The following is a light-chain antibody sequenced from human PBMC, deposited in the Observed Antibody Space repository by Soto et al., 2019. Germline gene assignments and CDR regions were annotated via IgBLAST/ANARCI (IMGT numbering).Light chain of an antibody. CDR3: QQYGTSPIT. J-gene: IGKJ5*01. Sequence: ESVLTQALAALSLSPGERATLSCGASQTVSSYLTWYQQRPGQAPRLLIYGASKRATGIPDRFSGSGSGTDFTLTISRLEPEDFALYYCQQYGTSPITFGQGTRLEIK. V-gene: IGKV3-20*01. CDR1: QTVSSY. CDR2: GAS.